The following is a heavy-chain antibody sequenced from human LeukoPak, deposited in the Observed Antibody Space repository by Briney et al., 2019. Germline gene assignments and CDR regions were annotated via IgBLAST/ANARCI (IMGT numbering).Heavy chain of an antibody. CDR1: GGSIRSYY. J-gene: IGHJ4*02. D-gene: IGHD4-17*01. CDR3: ARARDDYGDGAERYFDY. V-gene: IGHV4-59*01. CDR2: IYYSGST. Sequence: SETLSLTCTVSGGSIRSYYWSWIRQPPGKGLEWIGYIYYSGSTNYNPSLKSRVTISVDTSKNQFSLMLSSVTAADTAVYYCARARDDYGDGAERYFDYWGQGTLVTVSS.